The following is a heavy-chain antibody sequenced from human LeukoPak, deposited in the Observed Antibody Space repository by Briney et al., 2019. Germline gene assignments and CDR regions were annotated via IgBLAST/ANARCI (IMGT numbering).Heavy chain of an antibody. CDR3: ARGPPWYFDL. J-gene: IGHJ2*01. V-gene: IGHV3-74*01. CDR1: GFTFSSYW. CDR2: INGDGSST. Sequence: PGGSLRLSCAASGFTFSSYWMHWVRRAPGKGLVWVSRINGDGSSTAYADSVKGRFTISRDNAKNTLYLQMNSLTAEDTAVYYCARGPPWYFDLWGRGTLVTVSS. D-gene: IGHD6-25*01.